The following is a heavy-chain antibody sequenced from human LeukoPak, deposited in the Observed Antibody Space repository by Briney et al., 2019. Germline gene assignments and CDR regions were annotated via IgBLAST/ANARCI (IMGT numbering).Heavy chain of an antibody. Sequence: GGSLRLSCAASGFTFTAYGMHWVRQVPGKGLEWVAVISHDGSNKYYAESAKGRFNIARDETKNTLYLQMNSLRADDTAIYYCAKFGAKFKYYYNYGMDVWGQGTTVTVSS. J-gene: IGHJ6*02. CDR2: ISHDGSNK. CDR1: GFTFTAYG. D-gene: IGHD3-16*01. V-gene: IGHV3-30*18. CDR3: AKFGAKFKYYYNYGMDV.